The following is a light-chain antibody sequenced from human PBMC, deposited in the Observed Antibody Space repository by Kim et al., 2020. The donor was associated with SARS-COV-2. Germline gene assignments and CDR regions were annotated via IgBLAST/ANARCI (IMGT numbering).Light chain of an antibody. CDR3: MQGTHWPYA. Sequence: QPASISCRSSQNRVHSDGNTYLNWCQQRPGQSPRRIIYKVFDRDSGVPDRFSGSGSGSDFTLKISRVEAEDVGVYYCMQGTHWPYAFGQGTKLEI. V-gene: IGKV2-30*02. CDR1: QNRVHSDGNTY. J-gene: IGKJ2*01. CDR2: KVF.